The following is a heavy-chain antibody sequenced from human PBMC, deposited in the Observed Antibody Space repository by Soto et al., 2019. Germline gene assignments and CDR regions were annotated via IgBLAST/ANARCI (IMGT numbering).Heavy chain of an antibody. Sequence: GGPLRLSCTASGFIFGSYGMHWVRQAPGKGLEWVALISYDGTNKYCADSVKGRFTISRDNSKNTLYLQMNSLRAEDTAVYYCAKDRWDYYDSSGYYGAVDYWGQGTLVTVSS. V-gene: IGHV3-30*18. CDR3: AKDRWDYYDSSGYYGAVDY. J-gene: IGHJ4*02. D-gene: IGHD3-22*01. CDR1: GFIFGSYG. CDR2: ISYDGTNK.